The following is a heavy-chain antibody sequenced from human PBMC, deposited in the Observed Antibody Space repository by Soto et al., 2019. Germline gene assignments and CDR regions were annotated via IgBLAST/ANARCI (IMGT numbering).Heavy chain of an antibody. CDR1: GFAFSTCA. J-gene: IGHJ4*02. CDR2: VSRSGSTT. V-gene: IGHV3-23*01. D-gene: IGHD1-1*01. CDR3: AKGRGGVGHWHFYQ. Sequence: EVQVLESGGHLVQSGGSLRLSCAASGFAFSTCAMNWVRQAPGKGLEWVSIVSRSGSTTYYADSVKGRFSISRDNSRNTVYLQMNSLTPDDTAIYYCAKGRGGVGHWHFYQWGQGTLVTVSS.